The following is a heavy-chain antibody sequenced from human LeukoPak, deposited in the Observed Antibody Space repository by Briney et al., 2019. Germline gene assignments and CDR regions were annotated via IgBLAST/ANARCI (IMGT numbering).Heavy chain of an antibody. Sequence: PGGSLRLSCAASGYTFTGYYMHWVRQAPGQGLEWMGWINPNSGGTNYAQKFQGRVTMTRDTSISTAYMELSRLRSDDTAVYYCARDLNPAYSSGWYGGNWFDPWGQGTLVTVSS. J-gene: IGHJ5*02. CDR2: INPNSGGT. CDR1: GYTFTGYY. D-gene: IGHD6-19*01. CDR3: ARDLNPAYSSGWYGGNWFDP. V-gene: IGHV1-2*02.